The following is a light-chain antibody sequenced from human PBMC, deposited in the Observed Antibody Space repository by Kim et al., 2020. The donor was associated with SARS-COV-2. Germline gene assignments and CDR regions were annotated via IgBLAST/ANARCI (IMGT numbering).Light chain of an antibody. Sequence: SYELTQPPSVSVSPGQTASITCSGDKLGDKYACWYQQKPGQSPVLVIYQDSKRPSGIPERFSGSNSGNTATLTISGTQAMDEADYYCQAWDISLAVFGGGTQLTVL. CDR1: KLGDKY. V-gene: IGLV3-1*01. J-gene: IGLJ2*01. CDR2: QDS. CDR3: QAWDISLAV.